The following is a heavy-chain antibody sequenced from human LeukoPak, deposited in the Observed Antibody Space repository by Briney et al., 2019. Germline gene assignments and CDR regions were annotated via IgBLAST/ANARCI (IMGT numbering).Heavy chain of an antibody. CDR1: GFTFGSHA. V-gene: IGHV3-23*01. Sequence: PGGSLRLSCEASGFTFGSHAMYWVRQAPGKGLEWVAGIFGSGGSPHYADSVKGRFTISRDNSKNTLYLQMNSLRAEDTAVYYCAKGNGGNSGEYFYYGMDVWGQGTTVTVSS. CDR2: IFGSGGSP. CDR3: AKGNGGNSGEYFYYGMDV. J-gene: IGHJ6*02. D-gene: IGHD4-23*01.